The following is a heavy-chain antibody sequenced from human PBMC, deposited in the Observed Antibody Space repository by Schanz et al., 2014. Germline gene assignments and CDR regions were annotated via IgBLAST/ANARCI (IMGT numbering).Heavy chain of an antibody. J-gene: IGHJ4*02. CDR3: ARHRDPDRGGYDF. V-gene: IGHV4-59*08. CDR2: VFYGETT. Sequence: QVQLQESGPGLAKPSETLSLTCSVSGGSISTYYWSWIRQSPGRGLEWIGFVFYGETTIYNPSLKSRVTMSGDPSKNHLSLKLTALTAADAAVYYCARHRDPDRGGYDFWGQGILVTVSS. CDR1: GGSISTYY. D-gene: IGHD5-12*01.